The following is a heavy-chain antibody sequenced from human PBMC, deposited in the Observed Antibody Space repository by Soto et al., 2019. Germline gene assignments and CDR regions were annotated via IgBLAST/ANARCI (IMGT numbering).Heavy chain of an antibody. D-gene: IGHD3-22*01. J-gene: IGHJ6*02. CDR2: ISYDGSNK. CDR3: AKLISDYYDSSGYYYYYGMEV. CDR1: GFTFSSYG. Sequence: QVQLVESGGGVVQPGRSLRLSCAASGFTFSSYGMHWVRQAPGKGLELVAVISYDGSNKYYADSVKGRFTISRDNSKNTLHLQMNSLRAEDTAVYYCAKLISDYYDSSGYYYYYGMEVWGQGTTVTVSS. V-gene: IGHV3-30*18.